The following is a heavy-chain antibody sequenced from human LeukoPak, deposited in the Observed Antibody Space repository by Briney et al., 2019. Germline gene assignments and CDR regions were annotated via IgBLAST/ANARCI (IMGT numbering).Heavy chain of an antibody. CDR1: GFTFSSYG. Sequence: GGSLRLSCAASGFTFSSYGMHWVRQAPGKGLEWVAVISYDGSNKYYADSVKGRFTISRDNSKNTLYLQMNSLRAEDTAVYYCAKEESTPQDYRDYIEPEYFQHWGQGTLVTVSS. CDR2: ISYDGSNK. CDR3: AKEESTPQDYRDYIEPEYFQH. D-gene: IGHD4-17*01. J-gene: IGHJ1*01. V-gene: IGHV3-30*18.